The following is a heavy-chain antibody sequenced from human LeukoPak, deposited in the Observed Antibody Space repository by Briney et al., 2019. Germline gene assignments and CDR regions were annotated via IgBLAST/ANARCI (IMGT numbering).Heavy chain of an antibody. CDR1: GGSISSYH. V-gene: IGHV4-59*08. Sequence: SETLSLTCTVSGGSISSYHWSWIRQPPGKGLEWIGYISYSGSTNYNPSLKSRVTISVDTSKNQFSLKLTSVTAADTAVYYCARHSICFDPWGQGTLVTVSS. J-gene: IGHJ5*02. CDR3: ARHSICFDP. CDR2: ISYSGST.